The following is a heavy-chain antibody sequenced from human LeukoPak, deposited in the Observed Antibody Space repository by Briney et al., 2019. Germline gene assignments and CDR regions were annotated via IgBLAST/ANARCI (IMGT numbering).Heavy chain of an antibody. V-gene: IGHV3-53*01. Sequence: GGSLRLSCAASGFTVSSNYMSWVRQAPGKGLEWVSVIYSGGSTYYADSVKGRFTISRDNAKNSQFLQMDSLRAEDTAVYYCARIGINSFDIWGQGTKVTVSS. CDR1: GFTVSSNY. CDR3: ARIGINSFDI. J-gene: IGHJ3*02. D-gene: IGHD2-21*01. CDR2: IYSGGST.